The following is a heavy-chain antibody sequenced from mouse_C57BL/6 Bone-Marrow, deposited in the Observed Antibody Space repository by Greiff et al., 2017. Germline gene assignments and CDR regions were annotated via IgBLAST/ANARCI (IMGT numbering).Heavy chain of an antibody. CDR1: GYAFSSSW. D-gene: IGHD1-1*01. CDR3: ARDPHYYGSSSHWYFDV. J-gene: IGHJ1*03. Sequence: VKLQESGPELVKPGASVKISCKASGYAFSSSWMNWVKQRPGKGLAWIGRIYPGDGDTNYNGKFKGKATLTADTSSSTAYMQLSSLTSEDSAVYVCARDPHYYGSSSHWYFDVWGTGTTVTVSS. CDR2: IYPGDGDT. V-gene: IGHV1-82*01.